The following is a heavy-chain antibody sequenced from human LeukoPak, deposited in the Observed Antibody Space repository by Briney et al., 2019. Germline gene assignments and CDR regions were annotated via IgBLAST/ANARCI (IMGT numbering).Heavy chain of an antibody. V-gene: IGHV1-3*01. CDR3: ARDLKNTNWFDP. CDR1: GYTFTSYA. CDR2: INAGNGNS. Sequence: ASVKVSCKASGYTFTSYAMHWVRQAPGQRLEWMGWINAGNGNSKYSQKFQGRVTITRDTSASTAYMELSSLRSEDTAVYYCARDLKNTNWFDPWGQGTLVTVSS. D-gene: IGHD3-9*01. J-gene: IGHJ5*02.